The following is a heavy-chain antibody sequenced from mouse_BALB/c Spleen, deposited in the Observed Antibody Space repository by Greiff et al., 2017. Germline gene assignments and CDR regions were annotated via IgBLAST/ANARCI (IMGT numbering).Heavy chain of an antibody. J-gene: IGHJ1*01. CDR1: GFTFTDYY. D-gene: IGHD1-1*01. V-gene: IGHV7-3*02. CDR2: IRNNANGYTS. CDR3: ARYYYGRPYYWYFDV. Sequence: DVQLVESGGGLVQPGGSLRLSCATSGFTFTDYYMSWVRQPQGKALEWLGFIRNNANGYTSEYSASVKGRFTISRDNSQSILYLQMNTLRAEDSATEYSARYYYGRPYYWYFDVWGAGTPVTVSA.